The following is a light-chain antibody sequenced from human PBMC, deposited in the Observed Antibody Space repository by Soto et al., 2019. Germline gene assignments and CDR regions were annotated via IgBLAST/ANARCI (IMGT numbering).Light chain of an antibody. Sequence: ENVLTQSPGTLSLSPGERATLSCRASQSVSSSYLAWYQQKSGQAPRLLIYGASFRATDIPDRFSGSGSGTDVTLTISRLEPEDFAVSYCQQYGKSPLTFGGGTKVEIK. V-gene: IGKV3-20*01. CDR1: QSVSSSY. CDR3: QQYGKSPLT. CDR2: GAS. J-gene: IGKJ4*01.